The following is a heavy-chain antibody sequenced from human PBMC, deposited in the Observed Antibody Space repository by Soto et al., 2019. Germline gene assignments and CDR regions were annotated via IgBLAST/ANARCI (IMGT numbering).Heavy chain of an antibody. Sequence: AMHWVRQAPGKGLEYVSSIYTGGETTFYADAVKGRFIVSRDNSNNTLDLQMTSLKYEDSGVYYCVKGRAKHCSGRTCGLWMDLWGQGTTVTVYS. CDR1: A. CDR3: VKGRAKHCSGRTCGLWMDL. V-gene: IGHV3-64D*06. D-gene: IGHD6-19*01. CDR2: IYTGGETT. J-gene: IGHJ6*02.